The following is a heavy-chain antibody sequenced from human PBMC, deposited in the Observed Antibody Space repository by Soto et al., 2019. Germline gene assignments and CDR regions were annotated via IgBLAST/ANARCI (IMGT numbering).Heavy chain of an antibody. CDR3: ASEGIAVADY. J-gene: IGHJ4*02. CDR1: GFTFSSYS. CDR2: ISSSSSYI. Sequence: GGSLRLSCAASGFTFSSYSMNWVRQAPGKGLEWVSSISSSSSYIYYADSVKGRFTISRDNAKNSLYLQMNSLRAEDTAVYYCASEGIAVADYWGQGTLVTVSS. D-gene: IGHD6-19*01. V-gene: IGHV3-21*01.